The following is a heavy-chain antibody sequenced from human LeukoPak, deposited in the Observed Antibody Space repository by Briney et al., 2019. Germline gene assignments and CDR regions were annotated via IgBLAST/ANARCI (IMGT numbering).Heavy chain of an antibody. Sequence: GGSLRLSCAASGFTFSSYDMHWVRQATGKGLEWVSAIGAAGDTYYPGSVKGRFTISRENAKNSLYLQMNSLRDGDTAVYYCARGDSSYYYMDVWGKGTTVTVS. D-gene: IGHD3-22*01. CDR2: IGAAGDT. J-gene: IGHJ6*03. V-gene: IGHV3-13*01. CDR3: ARGDSSYYYMDV. CDR1: GFTFSSYD.